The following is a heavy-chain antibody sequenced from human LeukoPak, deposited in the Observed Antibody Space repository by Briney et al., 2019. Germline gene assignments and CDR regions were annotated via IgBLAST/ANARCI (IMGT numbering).Heavy chain of an antibody. D-gene: IGHD1-26*01. Sequence: GASVKVSCKASGCTFTGYYMHWVRQAPGQGLEWMGWINPNSGGTNYAQKFQGRVTMTRDTSISTAYMELSRLRSDDTAVYYCARDRVGATGAFDIWGQGTMVTVSS. V-gene: IGHV1-2*02. CDR3: ARDRVGATGAFDI. CDR1: GCTFTGYY. J-gene: IGHJ3*02. CDR2: INPNSGGT.